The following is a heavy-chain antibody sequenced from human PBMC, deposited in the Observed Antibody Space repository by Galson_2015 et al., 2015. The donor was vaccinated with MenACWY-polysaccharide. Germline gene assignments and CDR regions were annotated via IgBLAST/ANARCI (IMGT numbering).Heavy chain of an antibody. CDR2: IRYDGSNK. J-gene: IGHJ4*02. CDR1: GFTFSSYG. CDR3: AKVDYYDSSGPSLRGGALDY. Sequence: SLRLSCAASGFTFSSYGMHWVRQAPGKGLEWVAFIRYDGSNKYYADSVKGRFTITRDNTKNTLYLQMNSLRAEDTAVYYCAKVDYYDSSGPSLRGGALDYWGQGTLVTVSS. V-gene: IGHV3-30*02. D-gene: IGHD3-22*01.